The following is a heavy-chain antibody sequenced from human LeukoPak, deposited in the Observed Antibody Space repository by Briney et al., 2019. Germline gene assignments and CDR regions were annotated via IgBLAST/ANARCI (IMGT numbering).Heavy chain of an antibody. CDR1: GYTFTSYD. CDR3: ATGYYYDSSGTHY. Sequence: ASVKVSCKDSGYTFTSYDIYCLRQATAQGLEWMGWMNPNSGNTGYVQKFQGRVTITRNTSISTAYMELSSLRSEDTAVYYCATGYYYDSSGTHYWGQGTLVTVSS. J-gene: IGHJ4*02. V-gene: IGHV1-8*03. CDR2: MNPNSGNT. D-gene: IGHD3-22*01.